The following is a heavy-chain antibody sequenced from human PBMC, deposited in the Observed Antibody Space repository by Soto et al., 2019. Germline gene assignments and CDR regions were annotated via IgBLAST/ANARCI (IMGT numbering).Heavy chain of an antibody. CDR1: GFSLSTSGVG. V-gene: IGHV2-5*01. CDR3: ARSALSRYYFDY. J-gene: IGHJ4*02. Sequence: SGPTLVNPTQTLTLTCTFSGFSLSTSGVGVGWIRQPPGKALEWLALIYWNDDKRYSPSLKSRLTITKDTSKNQVVLTMTNMDPVDTAIFYFARSALSRYYFDYWGQGTLDIVSA. D-gene: IGHD3-9*01. CDR2: IYWNDDK.